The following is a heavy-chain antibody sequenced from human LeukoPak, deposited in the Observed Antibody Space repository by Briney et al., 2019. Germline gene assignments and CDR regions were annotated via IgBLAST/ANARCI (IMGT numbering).Heavy chain of an antibody. D-gene: IGHD6-19*01. CDR1: GFTFSSYA. J-gene: IGHJ4*02. CDR2: ISGSGGST. V-gene: IGHV3-23*01. CDR3: AKDFGLAVAAIFDY. Sequence: PGGSLRLSCAASGFTFSSYAMSWVRQAPGKGLEWVSAISGSGGSTYYADSVKGRFTISRGNSKNTLYLQMNSLRAEDTAVYYCAKDFGLAVAAIFDYWGQGTLVTVSS.